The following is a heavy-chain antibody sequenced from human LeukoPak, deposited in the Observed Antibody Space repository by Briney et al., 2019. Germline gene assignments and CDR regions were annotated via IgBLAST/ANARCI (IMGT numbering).Heavy chain of an antibody. V-gene: IGHV3-7*01. CDR2: IKQDGSET. CDR3: ARPRGPADAFDV. Sequence: GGSLRLSCAASGFAFSNYAMSWVRQAPGKGLEWVANIKQDGSETHYVGSVRGRFTISRDNAKNSLFLQMNSLRAEDTAVYYCARPRGPADAFDVWGQGTMVTVSS. D-gene: IGHD3-16*01. CDR1: GFAFSNYA. J-gene: IGHJ3*01.